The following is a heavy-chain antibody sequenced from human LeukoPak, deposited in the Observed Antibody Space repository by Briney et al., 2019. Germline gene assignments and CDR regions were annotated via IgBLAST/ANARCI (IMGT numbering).Heavy chain of an antibody. J-gene: IGHJ4*02. Sequence: ASVKVSCKASGYTFTGYYMHWVRQAPGQGLEWMGWINPNSGGTNYAQKFQGRVTMTRDTSISTAYMELSRLRSDDTAVYYCARDHLWEPQLFDYWGQGTLVTVSS. CDR2: INPNSGGT. CDR1: GYTFTGYY. V-gene: IGHV1-2*02. D-gene: IGHD1-26*01. CDR3: ARDHLWEPQLFDY.